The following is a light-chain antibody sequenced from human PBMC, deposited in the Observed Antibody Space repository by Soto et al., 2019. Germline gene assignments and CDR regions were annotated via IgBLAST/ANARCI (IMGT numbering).Light chain of an antibody. V-gene: IGKV1-9*01. CDR2: SAS. CDR1: QALSNY. Sequence: DIQLTQSPSVLSASVGDTVTITCRASQALSNYLAWYQQKPGKAPDLLIYSASTLQSGVPSRFSGSESEIEFSLTIRALPPEDFDTYYCHQLSRYALTFGGGLNVDIK. J-gene: IGKJ4*01. CDR3: HQLSRYALT.